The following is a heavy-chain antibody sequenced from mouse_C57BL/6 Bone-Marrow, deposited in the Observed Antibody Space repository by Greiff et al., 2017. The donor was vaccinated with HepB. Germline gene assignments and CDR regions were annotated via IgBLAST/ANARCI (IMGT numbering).Heavy chain of an antibody. D-gene: IGHD1-1*01. J-gene: IGHJ4*01. CDR2: INPSNGGT. CDR3: ARFDYYGSREDYYAMDY. CDR1: GYTFTDYY. Sequence: VQLQQSGPELVKPGASVKISCKASGYTFTDYYMHWVKQSHGKSLEWIGDINPSNGGTSYNQKFKGKATLTIDKSSSTAYMQLRSLTSEDSAVYYCARFDYYGSREDYYAMDYWGQGTSVTVSS. V-gene: IGHV1-26*01.